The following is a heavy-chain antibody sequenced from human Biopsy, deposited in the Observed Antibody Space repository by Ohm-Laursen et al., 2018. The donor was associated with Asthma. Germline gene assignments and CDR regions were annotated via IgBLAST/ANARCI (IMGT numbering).Heavy chain of an antibody. CDR2: HDHEEGGT. J-gene: IGHJ4*02. CDR3: ASDFPKDYVRYNFQF. Sequence: ASVKVSCKVSGYTLTDLSMHWVRQAPGQGLEWMGGHDHEEGGTVNARRFQGRVTMTEDTSTDTAYMELSSLSSDDTAVYYCASDFPKDYVRYNFQFWGQGTLVTVPS. D-gene: IGHD4-17*01. V-gene: IGHV1-24*01. CDR1: GYTLTDLS.